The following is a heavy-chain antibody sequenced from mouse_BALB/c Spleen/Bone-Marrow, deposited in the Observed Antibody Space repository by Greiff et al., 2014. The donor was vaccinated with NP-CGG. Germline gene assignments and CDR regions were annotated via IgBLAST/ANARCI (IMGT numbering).Heavy chain of an antibody. V-gene: IGHV5-6-3*01. Sequence: EVQLMESGGGLVKPGGSLNLSCAASGFPFSSYGMSWVRRTPAKGLELVATINTNGGNTYYPDSVKGRFTISRDNAKNTLYLQMSSLKSEDTAMYYCARGLDYWGQGTTLTVSS. CDR2: INTNGGNT. J-gene: IGHJ2*01. CDR3: ARGLDY. CDR1: GFPFSSYG.